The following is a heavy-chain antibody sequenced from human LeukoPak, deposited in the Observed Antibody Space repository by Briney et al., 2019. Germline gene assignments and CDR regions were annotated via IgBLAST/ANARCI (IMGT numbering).Heavy chain of an antibody. CDR2: VSFDGSKT. CDR3: ARKRPNYFDY. V-gene: IGHV3-30-3*01. CDR1: GFTFSGYA. J-gene: IGHJ4*02. Sequence: GGSLRLSCAVSGFTFSGYAMHWVRQAPGKGLEWVAVVSFDGSKTYYADSVKGRFTISRDNAENSLYLQMNSLRAEDTALYYCARKRPNYFDYWGQGTLVTVSS.